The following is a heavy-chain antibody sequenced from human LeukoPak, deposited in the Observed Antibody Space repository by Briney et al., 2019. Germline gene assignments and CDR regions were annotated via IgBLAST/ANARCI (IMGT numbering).Heavy chain of an antibody. CDR3: ARSNYDSTTFYYHLDL. CDR1: GFTFSSYW. J-gene: IGHJ5*02. Sequence: PEGSLRLSCAASGFTFSSYWMHWVRQAPGKGPVWVSRVDVHGQGTAYADSVKGRFTISRDNAKNTLSLQMNSLSAEDTAVYYCARSNYDSTTFYYHLDLWGQGTLVTVSS. CDR2: VDVHGQGT. V-gene: IGHV3-74*01. D-gene: IGHD2/OR15-2a*01.